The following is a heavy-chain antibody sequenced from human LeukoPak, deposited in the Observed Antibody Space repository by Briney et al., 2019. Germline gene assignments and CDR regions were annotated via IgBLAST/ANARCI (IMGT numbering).Heavy chain of an antibody. D-gene: IGHD1-26*01. CDR1: GGSFSDHY. V-gene: IGHV4-34*01. Sequence: SETLSLTCAVYGGSFSDHYWSWVRQPPGKGLEWIGEINHNGSTNYNPSLKSRVTISVDTSKNRFSLKLSSVTAADTAVYYCAKNNGSRGYFDYWGQGALVTVSS. CDR2: INHNGST. J-gene: IGHJ4*02. CDR3: AKNNGSRGYFDY.